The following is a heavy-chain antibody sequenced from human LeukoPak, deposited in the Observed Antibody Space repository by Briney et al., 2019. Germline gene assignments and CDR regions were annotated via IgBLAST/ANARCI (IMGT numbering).Heavy chain of an antibody. CDR1: GFTFSSYA. CDR3: AKDQSSGWPNYFDY. CDR2: ISGSGGST. V-gene: IGHV3-23*01. D-gene: IGHD6-19*01. J-gene: IGHJ4*02. Sequence: GGSLRLSCAASGFTFSSYAMSWVRQAPGKGLQWVSAISGSGGSTYCSDSVKGRFTISRDNSKSTLYLQMNSLRAEDTALYYCAKDQSSGWPNYFDYWGQGTLVTVSS.